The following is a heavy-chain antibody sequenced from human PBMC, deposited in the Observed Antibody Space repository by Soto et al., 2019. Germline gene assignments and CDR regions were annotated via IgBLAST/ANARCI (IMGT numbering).Heavy chain of an antibody. J-gene: IGHJ3*02. V-gene: IGHV3-9*01. D-gene: IGHD6-19*01. CDR3: AKDIGLADAFDI. Sequence: DVQLVESGGGLVQPGRSLRLSCAASGFTFDDYAMHWVRQAPGKGLEWVSGISWNSGSIGYADSVKGRFTISRDNAKNSLYLQMNSLRAEDTALYYCAKDIGLADAFDIWGQGTMVTVSS. CDR1: GFTFDDYA. CDR2: ISWNSGSI.